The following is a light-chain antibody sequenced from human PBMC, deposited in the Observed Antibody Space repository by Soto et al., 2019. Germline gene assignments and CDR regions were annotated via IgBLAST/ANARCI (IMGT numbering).Light chain of an antibody. J-gene: IGLJ1*01. V-gene: IGLV2-14*01. CDR3: ASYTPSSTYV. Sequence: QSALTQPASVSGSPGQSIAISCTGTSSDVGGYSYVSWYQQQPGKAPKLVISDVSNRPSGVSDRFSGSESGNTASLTISGLHNEDEADYYCASYTPSSTYVFGTGSKVTV. CDR2: DVS. CDR1: SSDVGGYSY.